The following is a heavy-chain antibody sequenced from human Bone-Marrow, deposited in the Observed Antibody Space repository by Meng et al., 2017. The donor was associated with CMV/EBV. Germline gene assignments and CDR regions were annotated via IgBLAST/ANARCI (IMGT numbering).Heavy chain of an antibody. CDR3: ARGMTTVTN. CDR2: IWYDRSNK. CDR1: GFAFSSDG. V-gene: IGHV3-33*01. J-gene: IGHJ4*02. D-gene: IGHD4-11*01. Sequence: RLYCAASGFAFSSDGMHWVRQAPGGGVEWVAVIWYDRSNKYYAGSVKGRFTISRDNSKNTLYLQMNSLRAEDTAVYYCARGMTTVTNWGQGTLVTVSS.